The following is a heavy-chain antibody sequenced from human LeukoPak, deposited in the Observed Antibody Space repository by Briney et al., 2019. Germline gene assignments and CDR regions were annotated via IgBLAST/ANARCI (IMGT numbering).Heavy chain of an antibody. CDR2: DYFSGVV. Sequence: SETLSLTCTVSGGSITGYYWNWIRQPAGQGLEWLGRDYFSGVVNYNPSLTSRVTMSVDTSKNQFSLKLSSVTAADTAVYYCARSYDTDAYHNNWFDPWGQGTLVTVSS. CDR1: GGSITGYY. CDR3: ARSYDTDAYHNNWFDP. D-gene: IGHD3-16*01. J-gene: IGHJ5*02. V-gene: IGHV4-4*07.